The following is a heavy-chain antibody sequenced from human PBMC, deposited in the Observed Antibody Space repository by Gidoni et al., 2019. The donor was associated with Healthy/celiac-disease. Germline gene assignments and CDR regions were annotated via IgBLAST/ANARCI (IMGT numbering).Heavy chain of an antibody. J-gene: IGHJ6*03. D-gene: IGHD5-18*01. V-gene: IGHV1-69*06. CDR2: IIPSFGKA. CDR1: GGSFSSYA. Sequence: QVQLVQSGAEVTKPGSSVKVSCKASGGSFSSYAISWVRQAPGQGLEWMGGIIPSFGKADYAQKFQGRITMTADKSTSTAYMELSSLRSEDAAVYYCARDIPRYSYGDYYYYYMDVWGKGTTVTVSS. CDR3: ARDIPRYSYGDYYYYYMDV.